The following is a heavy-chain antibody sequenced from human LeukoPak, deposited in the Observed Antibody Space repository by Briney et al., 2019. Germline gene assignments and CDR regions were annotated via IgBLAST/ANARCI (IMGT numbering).Heavy chain of an antibody. V-gene: IGHV4-30-4*01. J-gene: IGHJ4*02. CDR1: GGSISSGDYY. Sequence: SETLSLTCTVPGGSISSGDYYWSWIRQPPGRGLEWIGYIYYSGSTYYNPSLKSRVTISVDTSKNQFSLKLSSVTAADTAVYYCARGDEDYYDSSGYYSWGQGTLVTVSS. CDR2: IYYSGST. CDR3: ARGDEDYYDSSGYYS. D-gene: IGHD3-22*01.